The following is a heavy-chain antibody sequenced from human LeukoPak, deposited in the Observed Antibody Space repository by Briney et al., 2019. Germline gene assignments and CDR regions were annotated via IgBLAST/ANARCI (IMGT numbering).Heavy chain of an antibody. Sequence: GGSLRLSCAASGFTFSDYYMSWIRQAPGKGLECVSYISNSGGIIYYADSVKGRFTISRDNAKNSLYLQMNSLRAEDTAVYYCARGQLTGDDELFDYWGQGTLVTVSS. CDR2: ISNSGGII. V-gene: IGHV3-11*04. D-gene: IGHD7-27*01. J-gene: IGHJ4*02. CDR1: GFTFSDYY. CDR3: ARGQLTGDDELFDY.